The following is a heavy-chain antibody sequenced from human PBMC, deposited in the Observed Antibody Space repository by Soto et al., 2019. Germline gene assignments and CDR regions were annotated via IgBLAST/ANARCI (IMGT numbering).Heavy chain of an antibody. CDR2: ISNTGGGT. Sequence: GGSLRLSCAAAGFTFNNYAMNWVRQAPGMGLEWVATISNTGGGTYYADSVKGRFTISRDNSKNTLYLQMSSLRVEDTAVYYCAKDRLAGNFDYWGQGTQVTVSS. CDR3: AKDRLAGNFDY. J-gene: IGHJ4*02. V-gene: IGHV3-23*01. CDR1: GFTFNNYA.